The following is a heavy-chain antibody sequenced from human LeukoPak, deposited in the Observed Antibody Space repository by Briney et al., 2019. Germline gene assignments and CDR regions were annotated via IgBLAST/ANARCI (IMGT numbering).Heavy chain of an antibody. J-gene: IGHJ4*02. CDR3: AREYSSGWYFGY. D-gene: IGHD6-19*01. V-gene: IGHV1-46*01. Sequence: ASVKVSCKASGYTFTSYYMHWVRQAPGQGLEWMGIINPSGGGTSYAQKFQGRVTMTRDTSTSTVYMELSSLRSEDTAVYYCAREYSSGWYFGYWGQGTLVTVSS. CDR2: INPSGGGT. CDR1: GYTFTSYY.